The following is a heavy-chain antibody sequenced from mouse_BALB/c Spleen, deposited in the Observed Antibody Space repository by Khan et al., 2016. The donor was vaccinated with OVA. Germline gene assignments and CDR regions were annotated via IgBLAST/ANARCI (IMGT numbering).Heavy chain of an antibody. J-gene: IGHJ3*01. V-gene: IGHV5-6-5*01. Sequence: EVKLVESGGGLVKPGGSLKVSCAASGFTFSNYAMSWVRQTAEKRMEWVASISSGGNTYFPDSVKGRFTISRDNVRNIVYLQMSSLRSEDMAMYYCARDYWFVYWGQGTLVTVSA. CDR1: GFTFSNYA. CDR3: ARDYWFVY. CDR2: ISSGGNT.